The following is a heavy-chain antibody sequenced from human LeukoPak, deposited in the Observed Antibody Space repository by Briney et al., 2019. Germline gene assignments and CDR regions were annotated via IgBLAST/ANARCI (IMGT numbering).Heavy chain of an antibody. CDR3: ARDPTYYYDSSGQGTDDY. V-gene: IGHV7-4-1*02. CDR2: INTNTGNP. Sequence: ASVKVSCKASGYTFTSYAMNWVRQAPGQGLEWMGWINTNTGNPTYAQGFTGRFVFSLDTSVSTAYLQISSLKAEDTAVYYCARDPTYYYDSSGQGTDDYWGQGTLVTVSS. J-gene: IGHJ4*02. D-gene: IGHD3-22*01. CDR1: GYTFTSYA.